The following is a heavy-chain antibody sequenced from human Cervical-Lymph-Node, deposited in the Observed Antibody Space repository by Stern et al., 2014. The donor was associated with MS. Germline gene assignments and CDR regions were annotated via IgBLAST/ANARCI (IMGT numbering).Heavy chain of an antibody. CDR3: AREVRWSHVDY. CDR2: IYYSGGT. J-gene: IGHJ4*02. Sequence: MQLVESGPGLVKPSETLSLTCTVSGGSVSSGNYYWSWIRQPPGKGLEWIGYIYYSGGTNYNPSLESRVTISIDTSKNQFSLKLTSVTAADTAIYYCAREVRWSHVDYWGQGTLVTVSS. D-gene: IGHD4-23*01. CDR1: GGSVSSGNYY. V-gene: IGHV4-61*01.